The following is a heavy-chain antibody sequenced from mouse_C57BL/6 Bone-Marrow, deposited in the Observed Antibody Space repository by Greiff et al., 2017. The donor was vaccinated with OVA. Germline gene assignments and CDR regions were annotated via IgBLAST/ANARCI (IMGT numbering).Heavy chain of an antibody. D-gene: IGHD1-1*01. CDR3: ARNYYVSSYGFAY. Sequence: QVQLQQPGAELVKPGASVKMSCKASGYTFTSYWITWVKQRPGQGLEWIGDIYPGSGSTNYNEKFKSKATLTVDTSSSTAYMQLSSLTSEDSAVYYCARNYYVSSYGFAYWGQGTLVTVSA. V-gene: IGHV1-55*01. J-gene: IGHJ3*01. CDR2: IYPGSGST. CDR1: GYTFTSYW.